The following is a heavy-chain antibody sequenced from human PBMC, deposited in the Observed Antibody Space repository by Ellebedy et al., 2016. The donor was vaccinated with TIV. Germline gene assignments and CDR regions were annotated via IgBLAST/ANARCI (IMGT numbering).Heavy chain of an antibody. D-gene: IGHD7-27*01. CDR2: ISADGDIE. CDR1: GFTLINYR. CDR3: AVPYHGWGPFHFYGMDI. J-gene: IGHJ6*02. V-gene: IGHV3-30*03. Sequence: GESLKIPCPTFGFTLINYRMHWVRQAPGKGLEWVAVISADGDIEYYAESVRGRFTISRDNSKFTLYLQLNSLRPEDTAVYYCAVPYHGWGPFHFYGMDIWGQGTAVTVSS.